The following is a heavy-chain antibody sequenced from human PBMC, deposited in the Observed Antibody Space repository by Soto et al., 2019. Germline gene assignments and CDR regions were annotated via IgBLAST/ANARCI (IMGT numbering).Heavy chain of an antibody. CDR2: IVPMFGTS. D-gene: IGHD3-3*01. Sequence: QERLVQSGAEVRKPGSSVKVSCKVTGGTSTRYAINWVRQAPGQRLEWMGGIVPMFGTSKYAQKFQGRVTITADTSTNIAYMVWRSLRSEDTAVYYCNRGSEYDFWSGYLWGQGTLVSVSS. V-gene: IGHV1-69*06. CDR3: NRGSEYDFWSGYL. J-gene: IGHJ4*02. CDR1: GGTSTRYA.